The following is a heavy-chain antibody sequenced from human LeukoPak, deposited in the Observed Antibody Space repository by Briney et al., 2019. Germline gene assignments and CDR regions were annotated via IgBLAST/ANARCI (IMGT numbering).Heavy chain of an antibody. V-gene: IGHV3-66*02. CDR2: IYSGDNT. CDR3: AGRRVLDASFDY. J-gene: IGHJ4*02. CDR1: AFTVSNNY. Sequence: PGGSLRLSCAASAFTVSNNYMSWVRQAPGKGLEWVSVIYSGDNTYYVESVKGRFTISRDNSKNTLFLQMNRLRAEDTAVYYCAGRRVLDASFDYWGQGTLVTVSS. D-gene: IGHD3-16*01.